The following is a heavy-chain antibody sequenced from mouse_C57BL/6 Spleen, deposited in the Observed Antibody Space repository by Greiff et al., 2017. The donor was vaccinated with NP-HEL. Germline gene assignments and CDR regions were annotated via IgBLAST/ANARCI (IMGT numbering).Heavy chain of an antibody. CDR3: ARKEDYYGYYFDY. D-gene: IGHD1-1*01. Sequence: VQLQQSGAELVKPGASVKISCKASGYAFSSYWMNWVKQRPGKGLEWIGQIYPGDGDTNYNGKFKGKATLTADKSSSTAYMQLSSLTSEDSAVYFCARKEDYYGYYFDYWGQGTTLPVSS. V-gene: IGHV1-80*01. CDR2: IYPGDGDT. J-gene: IGHJ2*01. CDR1: GYAFSSYW.